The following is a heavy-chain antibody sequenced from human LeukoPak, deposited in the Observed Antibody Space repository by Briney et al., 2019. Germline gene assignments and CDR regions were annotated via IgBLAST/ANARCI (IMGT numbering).Heavy chain of an antibody. CDR2: IHFGGST. CDR3: GRLIVEPAPMYYYIDV. D-gene: IGHD2-2*01. Sequence: PSETLSLTRSVSGDYINSHYWTWIRQSSGRGLEWLGYIHFGGSTKYNPSLKSPVTISIDTSRTQFSLRVYSVTAADTAIYYCGRLIVEPAPMYYYIDVWGKGTTVTVSS. J-gene: IGHJ6*03. V-gene: IGHV4-59*11. CDR1: GDYINSHY.